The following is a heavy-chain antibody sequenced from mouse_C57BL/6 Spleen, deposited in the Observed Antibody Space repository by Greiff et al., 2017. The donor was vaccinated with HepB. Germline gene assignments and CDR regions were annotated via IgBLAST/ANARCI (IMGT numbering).Heavy chain of an antibody. D-gene: IGHD2-3*01. CDR1: GYTFTSYW. J-gene: IGHJ2*01. Sequence: VQLQQPGAELVMPGASVKLSCKASGYTFTSYWMHWVKQRPGQGLEWIGEIDPSDSYTNYNQKFKGKSTLTVDKSSSTAYMQLSSLTSVDSAGYLSARGGYDGYSDDWGAGTTLSVAS. V-gene: IGHV1-69*01. CDR2: IDPSDSYT. CDR3: ARGGYDGYSDD.